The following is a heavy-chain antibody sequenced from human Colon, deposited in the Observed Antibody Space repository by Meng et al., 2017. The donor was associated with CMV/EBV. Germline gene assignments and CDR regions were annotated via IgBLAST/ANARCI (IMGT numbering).Heavy chain of an antibody. D-gene: IGHD5-12*01. J-gene: IGHJ1*01. V-gene: IGHV3-66*02. CDR2: IYSGGHT. CDR1: GFTVNSAY. Sequence: GESLKISCAASGFTVNSAYMSRVRQAPGKGLEWVSIIYSGGHTYYADTVKGRFTLSRDNSKNTVHLQMTNLRSDDTAVYYCAKHIVASISEDGLGTWGQGTLVTVSS. CDR3: AKHIVASISEDGLGT.